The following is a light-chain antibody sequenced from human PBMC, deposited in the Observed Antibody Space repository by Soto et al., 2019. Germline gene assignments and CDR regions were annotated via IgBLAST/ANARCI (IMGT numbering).Light chain of an antibody. V-gene: IGKV1-5*03. CDR1: QTISSW. CDR2: KAS. CDR3: QQYSSYYT. J-gene: IGKJ2*01. Sequence: DIQMTQSPSTLSASVGDRVTITCRASQTISSWLAWYQQKPGKAPKLLIYKASNLEIGVPSRFSGSGSGTEFSLTISSLQPDDSASYYCQQYSSYYTFGQGTKLEIK.